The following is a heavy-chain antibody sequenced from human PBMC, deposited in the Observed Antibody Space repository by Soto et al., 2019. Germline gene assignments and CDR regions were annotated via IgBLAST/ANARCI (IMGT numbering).Heavy chain of an antibody. Sequence: PGGSLRLSCAASGFTFSSYAMSWVRQAPGKGLEWVSAISGSGGSTYYADSVKGRFTISRDNSKNTLYLQMNSLRAEDTAVYYCAKDLGSSKVVVALDPVAFDIWGQGTMVTVSS. CDR2: ISGSGGST. V-gene: IGHV3-23*01. J-gene: IGHJ3*02. CDR1: GFTFSSYA. D-gene: IGHD2-15*01. CDR3: AKDLGSSKVVVALDPVAFDI.